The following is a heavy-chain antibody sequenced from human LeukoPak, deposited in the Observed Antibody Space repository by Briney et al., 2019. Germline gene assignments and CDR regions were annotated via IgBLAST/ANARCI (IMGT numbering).Heavy chain of an antibody. CDR2: IYYSGST. J-gene: IGHJ4*02. D-gene: IGHD3-10*01. CDR1: GGSISSYY. V-gene: IGHV4-59*08. Sequence: SETLSLTCTVSGGSISSYYWSWIRQPPGKGLEWIGYIYYSGSTNYNPSLKSRVTISVDTAKNQFSLKLRTVTAADTAVYHCARQSRRGSSARPFDYWGRGTLVTVSS. CDR3: ARQSRRGSSARPFDY.